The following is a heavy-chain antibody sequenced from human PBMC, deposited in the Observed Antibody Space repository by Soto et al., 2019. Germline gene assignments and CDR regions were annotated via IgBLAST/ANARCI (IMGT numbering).Heavy chain of an antibody. Sequence: EVQLVESGGGLVQPGRSLRLSCAVSGITFDDYAMHWVRQVPGKGLEWVSGISWNSGTIGYADSVKGRFTISRDNAKNSLYLQMNSLRAEDTASYYCAKDRGTTVTTVGMDVWGKGTTVTVSS. J-gene: IGHJ6*04. D-gene: IGHD4-17*01. CDR1: GITFDDYA. V-gene: IGHV3-9*01. CDR2: ISWNSGTI. CDR3: AKDRGTTVTTVGMDV.